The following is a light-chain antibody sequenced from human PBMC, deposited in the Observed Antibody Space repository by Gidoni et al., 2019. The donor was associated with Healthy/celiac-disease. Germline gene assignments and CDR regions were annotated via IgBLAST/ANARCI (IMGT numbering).Light chain of an antibody. CDR3: QQSYSTPIT. CDR1: HSISSY. V-gene: IGKV1-39*01. J-gene: IGKJ5*01. Sequence: DIQMTHSPSSLSASVGDRVTITDRASHSISSYLNWYQQKPGKAPKLLIYAASSLQSGVPSRFSGSGSGTDFTLTISSLQPEDFATYYCQQSYSTPITFGQGTRLEIK. CDR2: AAS.